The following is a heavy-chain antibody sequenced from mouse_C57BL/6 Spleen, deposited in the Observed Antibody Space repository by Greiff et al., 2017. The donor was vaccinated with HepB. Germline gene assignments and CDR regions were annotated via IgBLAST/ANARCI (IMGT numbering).Heavy chain of an antibody. J-gene: IGHJ1*03. CDR2: IYPGDGDT. D-gene: IGHD2-4*01. CDR3: ARSLYYDYDVRYFDV. V-gene: IGHV1-82*01. CDR1: GYAFSSSW. Sequence: VQLQQSGPELVKPGASVKISCKASGYAFSSSWMNWVKQRPGKGLEWIGRIYPGDGDTNYNGKFKGKATLTADKSSSTAYMQLSSLTSEDSAVYFCARSLYYDYDVRYFDVWGTGTTVTVSS.